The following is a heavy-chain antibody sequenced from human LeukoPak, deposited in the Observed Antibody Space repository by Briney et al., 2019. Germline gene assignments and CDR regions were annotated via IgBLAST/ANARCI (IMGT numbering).Heavy chain of an antibody. V-gene: IGHV1-2*02. Sequence: ASVKLSCKASGYTFTGYYMHWVRQAPGQGLERMGWINPNSGGTNYAQKFQGRVTMTRDTSISTAYMELSRLRSDDTAVYYCAIGYCSGGSCYAGSNWFDPWGQGTLVTVSS. CDR2: INPNSGGT. D-gene: IGHD2-15*01. CDR1: GYTFTGYY. CDR3: AIGYCSGGSCYAGSNWFDP. J-gene: IGHJ5*02.